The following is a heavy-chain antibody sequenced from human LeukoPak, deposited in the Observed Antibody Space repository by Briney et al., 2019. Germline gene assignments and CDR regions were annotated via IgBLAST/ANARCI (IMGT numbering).Heavy chain of an antibody. V-gene: IGHV3-33*01. J-gene: IGHJ4*02. D-gene: IGHD6-19*01. CDR3: AREKQKYSSGWYCLDY. Sequence: GSLRLSCAASGFTFSTYGLHWVRQAPGKGLEWVALIWYDGSNKYYADSVKGRFTISRGNSKNTLYLQMNSLRAEDTAVYYCAREKQKYSSGWYCLDYWGQGTLVTVSS. CDR1: GFTFSTYG. CDR2: IWYDGSNK.